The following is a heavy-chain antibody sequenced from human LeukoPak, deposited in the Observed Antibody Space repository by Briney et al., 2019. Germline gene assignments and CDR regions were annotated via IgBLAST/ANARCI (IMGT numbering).Heavy chain of an antibody. CDR1: GFTFSSYE. CDR2: ISSSGSTI. D-gene: IGHD3-16*01. J-gene: IGHJ4*02. Sequence: PGGSLRLSCAASGFTFSSYEMNWVRQAPGKGLEWVSYISSSGSTIYYADSVKGRFTISRDNDKNSLYLQMNSLRAEDTAVYYCARGLGYSVETDYWGQGTLVTVSS. CDR3: ARGLGYSVETDY. V-gene: IGHV3-48*03.